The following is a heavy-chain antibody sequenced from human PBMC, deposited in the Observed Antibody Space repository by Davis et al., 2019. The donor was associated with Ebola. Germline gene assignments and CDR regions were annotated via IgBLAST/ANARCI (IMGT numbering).Heavy chain of an antibody. CDR2: ISYDGTNK. CDR1: GFTFNSYA. J-gene: IGHJ6*02. CDR3: ARGQQQLVPNYGMDV. V-gene: IGHV3-30*14. D-gene: IGHD6-13*01. Sequence: GGSLRLSCAASGFTFNSYAMHWVRQAPGKGLEWVAVISYDGTNKYYADSVKGRFTISRDNSKNTLYLQMNSLRAEDTAVYYCARGQQQLVPNYGMDVWGQGTTVTVSS.